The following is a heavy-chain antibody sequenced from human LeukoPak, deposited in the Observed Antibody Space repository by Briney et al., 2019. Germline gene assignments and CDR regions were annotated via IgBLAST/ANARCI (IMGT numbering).Heavy chain of an antibody. CDR3: ASTHSSGWYSAYYWYFDL. J-gene: IGHJ2*01. CDR1: GGSFSGYY. Sequence: PSETLSLTCAVYGGSFSGYYWSWIRQPPGKGLEWIGEINHSGSTNYNPSLKSRVTISVDTSKNQFSLKLSSVTAADTAVYYCASTHSSGWYSAYYWYFDLWGRGTLVTVSS. V-gene: IGHV4-34*01. D-gene: IGHD6-19*01. CDR2: INHSGST.